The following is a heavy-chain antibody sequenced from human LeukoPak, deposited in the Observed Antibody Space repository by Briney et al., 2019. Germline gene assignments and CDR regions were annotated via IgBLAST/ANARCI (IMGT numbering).Heavy chain of an antibody. V-gene: IGHV1-8*03. J-gene: IGHJ6*03. CDR1: GYTLTSYD. D-gene: IGHD2-2*01. Sequence: ASVKVSCKASGYTLTSYDINWVRQATGQGLEWMGWMNPNSGNTGYAQKFQGRVTITRNTSISTAYMELSSLRSEDTAVYYCARVRVVPAAMYFYYYYYMDVWGKGTTVTVSS. CDR3: ARVRVVPAAMYFYYYYYMDV. CDR2: MNPNSGNT.